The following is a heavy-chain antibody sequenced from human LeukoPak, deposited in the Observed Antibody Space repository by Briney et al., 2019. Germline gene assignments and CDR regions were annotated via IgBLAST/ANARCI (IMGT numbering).Heavy chain of an antibody. D-gene: IGHD6-13*01. V-gene: IGHV3-21*01. CDR3: ARVPYSSSWYGNYYYYGMDV. CDR2: ISSSSSYI. Sequence: GGSLRLSCAASGFTFSSYSMNWVRQAPGKGLEWVSSISSSSSYIYYADSVKGRFTISRDNAKNTLYLQMNSLRAEDTAVYYCARVPYSSSWYGNYYYYGMDVWGQGTTVTVSS. J-gene: IGHJ6*02. CDR1: GFTFSSYS.